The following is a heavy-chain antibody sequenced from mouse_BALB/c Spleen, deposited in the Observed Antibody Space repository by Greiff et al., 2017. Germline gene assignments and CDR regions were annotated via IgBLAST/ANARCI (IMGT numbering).Heavy chain of an antibody. D-gene: IGHD1-1*01. CDR3: ARDAVVATNAMDY. V-gene: IGHV1-7*01. J-gene: IGHJ4*01. CDR2: INPSTGYT. Sequence: QVQLQQSGAELAKPGASVKMSCKASGYTFTSYWMHWVKQRPGQGLEWIGYINPSTGYTEYNQKFKDKATLTADKSSSTAYMQLSSLTSEDSAVYYCARDAVVATNAMDYWGQGTSVTVSS. CDR1: GYTFTSYW.